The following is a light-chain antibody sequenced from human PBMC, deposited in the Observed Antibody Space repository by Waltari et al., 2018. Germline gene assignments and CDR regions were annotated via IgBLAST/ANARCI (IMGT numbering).Light chain of an antibody. CDR1: ESVAAY. CDR2: DAS. Sequence: EIVLTQSPATLYLSPGERATLSCRASESVAAYLVWYQQRRGQPPRLLIYDASNRATGIPARFSGSGYGTAFTLTIDSLEPEDFAVYYCQQRFRWPLTFGGGTRVE. V-gene: IGKV3-11*01. J-gene: IGKJ4*01. CDR3: QQRFRWPLT.